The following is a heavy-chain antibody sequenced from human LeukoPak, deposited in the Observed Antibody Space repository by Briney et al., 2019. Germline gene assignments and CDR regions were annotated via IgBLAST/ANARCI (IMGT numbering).Heavy chain of an antibody. Sequence: QSGGSLRLSCAVSGFSVSSNYMNWVRQAPGKGLEWISVIHSSGKTYYADSVKGRFTISRDNSKNTVFLQMNSLRAEDTAVYYCASSWEGLGTDIWGQGTMVTVSS. J-gene: IGHJ3*02. CDR3: ASSWEGLGTDI. CDR2: IHSSGKT. V-gene: IGHV3-53*01. D-gene: IGHD7-27*01. CDR1: GFSVSSNY.